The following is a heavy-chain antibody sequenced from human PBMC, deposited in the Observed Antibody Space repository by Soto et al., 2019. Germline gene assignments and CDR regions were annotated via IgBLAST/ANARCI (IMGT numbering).Heavy chain of an antibody. D-gene: IGHD6-19*01. J-gene: IGHJ5*01. V-gene: IGHV4-34*01. CDR2: INHSGNS. CDR1: GGSFSAYW. CDR3: ARGDEAAVARYWFDS. Sequence: KTSETLSLTCAVYGGSFSAYWWNWIRQPPGKGLEWIGEINHSGNSNCNPSLKSRVTISVDASKNWLSLKLSSVTAADTAVYYCARGDEAAVARYWFDSWGQGTLVTVSS.